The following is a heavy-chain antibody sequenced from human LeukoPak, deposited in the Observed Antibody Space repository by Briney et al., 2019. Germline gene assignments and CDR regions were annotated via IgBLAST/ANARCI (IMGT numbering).Heavy chain of an antibody. V-gene: IGHV4-34*01. CDR3: ARGYYYDRGAFDI. Sequence: SETLSLTCAVYGGSFSGYYWSWIRQPPGKGLEWIGEINHSGSTNYNPSLKSRVTISVDTSKNQFSLKLSSVTAADTAVYYCARGYYYDRGAFDIWGQGTMVTVSS. CDR1: GGSFSGYY. D-gene: IGHD3-22*01. CDR2: INHSGST. J-gene: IGHJ3*02.